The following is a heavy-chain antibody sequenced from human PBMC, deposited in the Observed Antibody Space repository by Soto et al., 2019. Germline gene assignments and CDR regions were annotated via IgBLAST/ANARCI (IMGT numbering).Heavy chain of an antibody. CDR1: GDDFINYG. D-gene: IGHD3-22*01. Sequence: QVQLVQSGAEVKKPGSSVKVSCKASGDDFINYGISWVRQAPGQGLEWMGGIIPIFRSANYAQKFQGRVTIAADESTTTAYMELTTLTSEDSAVYSCARDRYYDGVGYHYESAYWGQGTLVTVSS. J-gene: IGHJ4*02. CDR3: ARDRYYDGVGYHYESAY. V-gene: IGHV1-69*01. CDR2: IIPIFRSA.